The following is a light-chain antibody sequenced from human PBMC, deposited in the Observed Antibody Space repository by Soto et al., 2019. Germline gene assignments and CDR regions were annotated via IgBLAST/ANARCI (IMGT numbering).Light chain of an antibody. J-gene: IGKJ5*01. CDR2: DAS. V-gene: IGKV1-39*01. Sequence: DIQMTQSPSTLSASVGDRVTITCRASQSISSWLAWYQQKPGRAPKLLIYDASSLQSGVPSRFSGSGSGTDFTLTISSLQPEDFATYYCQQSYSTPTITFGQGTRLENK. CDR1: QSISSW. CDR3: QQSYSTPTIT.